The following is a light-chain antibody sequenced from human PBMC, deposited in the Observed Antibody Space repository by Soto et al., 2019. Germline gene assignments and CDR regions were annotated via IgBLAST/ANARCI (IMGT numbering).Light chain of an antibody. V-gene: IGKV1-33*01. CDR1: QDISNY. CDR2: DAS. CDR3: QQYDNLPYT. Sequence: DIQMTQSPSSVSAYVGDRVTITCRASQDISNYLNWYQQKPGKAPKLLIYDASNLETGVPSRFSGSGSGTDFTFTISSLQPEDIATYYCQQYDNLPYTFGQGTKLEIK. J-gene: IGKJ2*01.